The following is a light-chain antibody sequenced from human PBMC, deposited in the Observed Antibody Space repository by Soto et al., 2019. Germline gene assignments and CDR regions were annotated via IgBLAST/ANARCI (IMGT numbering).Light chain of an antibody. CDR3: SSYTTSSTPVV. CDR2: EVS. CDR1: SSDVGGYNY. V-gene: IGLV2-14*01. J-gene: IGLJ2*01. Sequence: QSVLTQPASVSGSPGQSITISCTGTSSDVGGYNYVSWYQQHPGKGPKLMIYEVSNRPSGVSNRFSGSKSGNTASLTISGLQAEDEAEYYCSSYTTSSTPVVFGGGTKLTVL.